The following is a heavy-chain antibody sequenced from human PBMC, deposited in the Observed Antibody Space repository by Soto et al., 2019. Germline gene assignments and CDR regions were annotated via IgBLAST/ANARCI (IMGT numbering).Heavy chain of an antibody. J-gene: IGHJ6*02. D-gene: IGHD2-21*01. Sequence: SETLSLTCTVSGGSISSGGYYWSWIRQHPGKGLEWIGYIYYSGSTYYNPSLKSRVTISVDTSKNQFSLKLSSVTAADTAVYYCARDDIVTTSAGYSFYGTDVWGQGTTVTVSS. CDR2: IYYSGST. V-gene: IGHV4-31*03. CDR3: ARDDIVTTSAGYSFYGTDV. CDR1: GGSISSGGYY.